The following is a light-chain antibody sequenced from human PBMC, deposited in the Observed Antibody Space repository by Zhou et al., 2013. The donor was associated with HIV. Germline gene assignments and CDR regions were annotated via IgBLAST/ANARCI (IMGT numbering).Light chain of an antibody. J-gene: IGKJ4*01. CDR1: QSISSY. V-gene: IGKV1-39*01. Sequence: DIQMTQSPSSLSASVGDRVTITCRASQSISSYLNWYQQRPGRAPKLLIYAASSLQSGVPSRFSGSGSGTDFTLTIGSLQPEDFATYYCQQSYGTPLTFGGGTKVEIK. CDR2: AAS. CDR3: QQSYGTPLT.